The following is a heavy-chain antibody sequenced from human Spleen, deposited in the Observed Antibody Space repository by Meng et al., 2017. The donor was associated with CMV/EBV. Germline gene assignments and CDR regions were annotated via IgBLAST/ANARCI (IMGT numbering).Heavy chain of an antibody. D-gene: IGHD1-1*01. V-gene: IGHV4-39*07. CDR3: ASNWKAGY. J-gene: IGHJ4*02. CDR1: GGSISSSSYF. Sequence: SETLSLTCTVSGGSISSSSYFWGWIRQPPGKGLEWIGSIYYRGSSYYNPSLRSRVTISVDTSKNQFSLKLSSVTAADTAVYYCASNWKAGYWSQGTLVTVSS. CDR2: IYYRGSS.